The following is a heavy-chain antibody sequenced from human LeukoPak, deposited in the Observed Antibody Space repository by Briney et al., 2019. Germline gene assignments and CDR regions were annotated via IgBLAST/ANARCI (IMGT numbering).Heavy chain of an antibody. CDR3: TRGAGWLIDY. D-gene: IGHD3-16*01. J-gene: IGHJ4*02. Sequence: SETLSLTCTVSDDSISDHYQGWIRQPPGKGLEWIGYFHNSGTSTYNPSLKSRVTISADTSKNQFSLKLNSLTTADTAVYYCTRGAGWLIDYWGQGILVTVSS. CDR2: FHNSGTS. CDR1: DDSISDHY. V-gene: IGHV4-59*11.